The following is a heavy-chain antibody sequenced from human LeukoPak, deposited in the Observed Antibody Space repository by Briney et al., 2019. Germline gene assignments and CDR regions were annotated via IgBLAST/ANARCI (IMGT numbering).Heavy chain of an antibody. CDR3: ARDLSPPMSGLYYYYGMDV. J-gene: IGHJ6*02. V-gene: IGHV1-2*04. D-gene: IGHD3-10*01. Sequence: ASVKVSCKASGYTFTSYGISWVRQAPGQGLEWMGWINPNSGGTNYAQKFQGWVTMTRDTSISTAYMELSRLRSDDTAVYYCARDLSPPMSGLYYYYGMDVWGQGTTVTVSS. CDR2: INPNSGGT. CDR1: GYTFTSYG.